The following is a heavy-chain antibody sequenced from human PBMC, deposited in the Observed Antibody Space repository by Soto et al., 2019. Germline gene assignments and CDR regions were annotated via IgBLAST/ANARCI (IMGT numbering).Heavy chain of an antibody. D-gene: IGHD2-2*01. J-gene: IGHJ6*03. CDR3: ARISPAAIDYYYYYMDA. Sequence: GGSLRLSCAASGFTFSSYSMNWVRQAPGKGLEWVSYISSSSSTIYYADSVKGRFTISRDNAKNSLYLQMNSLRAEDTAVYYCARISPAAIDYYYYYMDAWGKGTTVTVSS. V-gene: IGHV3-48*01. CDR1: GFTFSSYS. CDR2: ISSSSSTI.